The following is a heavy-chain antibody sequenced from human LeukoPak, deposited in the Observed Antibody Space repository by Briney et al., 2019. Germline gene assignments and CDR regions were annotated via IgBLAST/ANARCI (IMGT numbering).Heavy chain of an antibody. V-gene: IGHV4-59*01. D-gene: IGHD6-13*01. CDR2: IYYSGST. Sequence: KTSETLSLTCTVSGGSISSYYWSWIRQPPGKGLGWIGYIYYSGSTNYSPSLKSRVTISVDTSKNQFSLKLSSVTAADTAVYYCARGEDSSSWYDYWGQGTLVTVSS. CDR1: GGSISSYY. CDR3: ARGEDSSSWYDY. J-gene: IGHJ4*02.